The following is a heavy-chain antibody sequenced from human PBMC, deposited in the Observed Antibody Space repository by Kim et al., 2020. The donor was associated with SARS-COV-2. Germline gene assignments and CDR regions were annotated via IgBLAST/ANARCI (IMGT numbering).Heavy chain of an antibody. V-gene: IGHV3-23*01. Sequence: ADSVKGRFTISRDNSKNTLHLQMNSLRGEDTAIYYCAKRRSSGWYSDTFDMWGQGTMVNVSS. J-gene: IGHJ3*02. D-gene: IGHD6-19*01. CDR3: AKRRSSGWYSDTFDM.